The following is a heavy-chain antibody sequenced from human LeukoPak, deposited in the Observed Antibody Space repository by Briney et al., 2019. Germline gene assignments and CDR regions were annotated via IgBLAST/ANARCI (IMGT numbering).Heavy chain of an antibody. CDR3: AKPSIYYDFWSGSYYFDY. D-gene: IGHD3-3*01. J-gene: IGHJ4*02. Sequence: GGSLRLSCATSGFIFSGYYMSWIRQAPGKGLEWVSYISGSGSDISYADSVKGRFTISRDNAKDSLYLQMNSLRAEDTAVYYCAKPSIYYDFWSGSYYFDYWGQGTLVTVSS. CDR2: ISGSGSDI. CDR1: GFIFSGYY. V-gene: IGHV3-11*01.